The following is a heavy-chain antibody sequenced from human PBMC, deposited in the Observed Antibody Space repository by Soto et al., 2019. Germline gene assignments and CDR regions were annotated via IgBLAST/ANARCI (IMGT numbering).Heavy chain of an antibody. CDR1: SASINIHEYY. CDR2: IDYSGTT. J-gene: IGHJ5*02. D-gene: IGHD2-21*02. V-gene: IGHV4-39*01. CDR3: ASLHHCSGGDCYNSKIFIDT. Sequence: SETLSLTCTFSSASINIHEYYWGWVRQSPDKGLQWIAHIDYSGTTDHNPSLKSRVTMSIDTSKTQVSLKLNAVTAADTAIYYCASLHHCSGGDCYNSKIFIDTWGPGSLVTVSS.